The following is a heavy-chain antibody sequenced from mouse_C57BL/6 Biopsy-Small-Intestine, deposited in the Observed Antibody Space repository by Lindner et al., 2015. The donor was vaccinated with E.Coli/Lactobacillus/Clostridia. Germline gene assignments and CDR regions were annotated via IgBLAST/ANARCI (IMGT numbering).Heavy chain of an antibody. Sequence: VQLQESWGRLSEAWRVLKLSCAASGFTFSDYGMHWVRQAPEKGLEWVAYISSGSSTIYYADTVKGRFTISRDNAKNTLFLQMTSLRSEDTATYYCARKSPYYGSNYTYWYFDVWGTGTTVTVSS. CDR1: GFTFSDYG. D-gene: IGHD1-1*01. CDR3: ARKSPYYGSNYTYWYFDV. CDR2: ISSGSSTI. J-gene: IGHJ1*03. V-gene: IGHV5-17*01.